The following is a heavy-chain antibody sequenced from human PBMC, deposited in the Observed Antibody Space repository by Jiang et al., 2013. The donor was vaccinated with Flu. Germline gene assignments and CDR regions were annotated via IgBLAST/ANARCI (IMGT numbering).Heavy chain of an antibody. CDR2: IIPIFGTA. CDR3: ASRPLSTGFTY. D-gene: IGHD6-6*01. J-gene: IGHJ4*02. V-gene: IGHV1-69*06. Sequence: SGAEVKKPGASVKVSCKASGGTFSSFAISWVRQAPGQGLEWLGGIIPIFGTANYAQNFQGRVTITADKSTTTAYMELSSLRSEDTAVYYCASRPLSTGFTYWGQGTLVTVSS. CDR1: GGTFSSFA.